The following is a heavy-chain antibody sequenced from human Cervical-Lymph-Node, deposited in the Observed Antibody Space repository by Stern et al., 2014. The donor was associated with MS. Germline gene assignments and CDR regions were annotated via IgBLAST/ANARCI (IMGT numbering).Heavy chain of an antibody. CDR1: GGTFSTYA. CDR3: ASWKSGTGGGYYNSAMDV. CDR2: IIPIFGTA. J-gene: IGHJ6*02. D-gene: IGHD1-1*01. V-gene: IGHV1-69*06. Sequence: QVQLGQSGAEVKKPGSSVKVSCKASGGTFSTYAISWVRQAPGQGLEWMGGIIPIFGTADYAQRLQGRVTITADKFTSTVYMELTSLRSDDTAVYYCASWKSGTGGGYYNSAMDVWGQGTTVTVSS.